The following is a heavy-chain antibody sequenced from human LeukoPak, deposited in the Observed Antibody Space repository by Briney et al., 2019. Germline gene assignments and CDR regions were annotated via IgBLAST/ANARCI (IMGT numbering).Heavy chain of an antibody. J-gene: IGHJ6*03. D-gene: IGHD3-10*01. CDR3: ARGYYGSGSHCCHMDV. V-gene: IGHV4-34*01. CDR1: VGSFSGYY. CDR2: INHSGST. Sequence: SETLSLTCAVYVGSFSGYYWSWIRQPPGNGLEWIGEINHSGSTNYNSSLKSRVTISVDTSKNQFSLKLSSVTAADTAVYYCARGYYGSGSHCCHMDVWGKGTTITAS.